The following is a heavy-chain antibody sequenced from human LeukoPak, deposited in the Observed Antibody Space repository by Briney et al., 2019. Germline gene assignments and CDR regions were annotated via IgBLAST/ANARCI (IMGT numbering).Heavy chain of an antibody. V-gene: IGHV4-4*09. D-gene: IGHD2-15*01. CDR1: GDSINDHY. CDR2: IYSSVST. CDR3: ARQRCSGGSCYRVDQLYHIDD. J-gene: IGHJ6*03. Sequence: PSETLSLTCTVSGDSINDHYRSWIRQPPGEVLEWIAYIYSSVSTNYNPSLKSRVTISIDTPKSQFCLKLTSVTAVDAGVYYCARQRCSGGSCYRVDQLYHIDDWGKGTTVTVSS.